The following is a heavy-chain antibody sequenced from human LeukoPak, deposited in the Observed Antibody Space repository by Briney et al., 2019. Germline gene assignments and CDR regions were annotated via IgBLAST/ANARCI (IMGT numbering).Heavy chain of an antibody. CDR3: ARDRVAVAGTPNWFDP. CDR2: INPNSGGT. J-gene: IGHJ5*02. CDR1: GYTFTSYG. V-gene: IGHV1-2*02. D-gene: IGHD6-19*01. Sequence: ASVKVSCKASGYTFTSYGISWVRQAPGQGLEWMGWINPNSGGTNYAQKFQGRVTMTRDTSISTAYMELSRLRSDDTAVYYCARDRVAVAGTPNWFDPWGQGTLVTVSS.